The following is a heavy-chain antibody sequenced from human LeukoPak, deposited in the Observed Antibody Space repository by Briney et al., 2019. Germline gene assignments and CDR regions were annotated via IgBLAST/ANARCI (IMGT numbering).Heavy chain of an antibody. V-gene: IGHV3-66*02. D-gene: IGHD1-1*01. CDR1: GFAVSNNY. Sequence: GGSLRLSCAASGFAVSNNYMSWVRQAPGKGLEWVSVIYSGGSTYYADSVKGRFTISRDNSKSTLYLRMNSLRAEDTAVYYCAMNWNPYYFDYWGQGTLVSVSS. CDR3: AMNWNPYYFDY. J-gene: IGHJ4*02. CDR2: IYSGGST.